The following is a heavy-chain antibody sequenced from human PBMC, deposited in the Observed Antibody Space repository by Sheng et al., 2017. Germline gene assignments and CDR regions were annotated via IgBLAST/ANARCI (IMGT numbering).Heavy chain of an antibody. J-gene: IGHJ6*03. D-gene: IGHD6-13*01. V-gene: IGHV3-30-3*01. CDR2: ISYDGSNK. Sequence: QVQLVESGGGVVQPGKSLRLSCAASGFTFSSYAMHWVRQAPGKGLEWVAVISYDGSNKYYADSVKGRFTISRDNSKNTLYLQMNSLRAEDTAVYYCARDGIAAAGTVYYMDVWGKGTTVTVSS. CDR1: GFTFSSYA. CDR3: ARDGIAAAGTVYYMDV.